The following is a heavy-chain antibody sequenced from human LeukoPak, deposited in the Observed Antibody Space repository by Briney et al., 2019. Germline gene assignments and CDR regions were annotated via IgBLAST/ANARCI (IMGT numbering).Heavy chain of an antibody. CDR1: GGSISSYY. Sequence: SETLSLTCTVSGGSISSYYWSWIRQPPGKGLEWIGYIYYSGSTNYNPSLKSQVTISVDTSKNQFSLKLSSVTAADTAVYYCARHADYYDSSGYHFDYWGQGTLVTVSS. J-gene: IGHJ4*02. CDR2: IYYSGST. CDR3: ARHADYYDSSGYHFDY. D-gene: IGHD3-22*01. V-gene: IGHV4-59*01.